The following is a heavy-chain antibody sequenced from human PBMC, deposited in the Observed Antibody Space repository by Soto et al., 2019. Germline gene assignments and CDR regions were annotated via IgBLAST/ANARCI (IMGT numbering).Heavy chain of an antibody. Sequence: GGSLRLSCAASGFTFGSYDMHWVRQATGKGLEWVSAIGTAGDTYYPGSVKGRFTISRENAKNSLYLQMNSLRAGDTAVYYCARGMATTDAFDIWGQGTMVTVSS. J-gene: IGHJ3*02. CDR2: IGTAGDT. D-gene: IGHD5-12*01. V-gene: IGHV3-13*01. CDR1: GFTFGSYD. CDR3: ARGMATTDAFDI.